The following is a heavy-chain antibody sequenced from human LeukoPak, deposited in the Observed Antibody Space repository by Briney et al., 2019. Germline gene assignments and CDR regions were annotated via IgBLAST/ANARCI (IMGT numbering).Heavy chain of an antibody. V-gene: IGHV4-30-4*07. D-gene: IGHD3-10*01. CDR3: ARFKLLWFGESGWFDP. CDR2: IYYSGRT. J-gene: IGHJ5*02. CDR1: GGSVGSDTYS. Sequence: SQTLSLTCAVSGGSVGSDTYSWSWIRHPPGKGLGWIGYIYYSGRTYYYPSLKNRVTISVDTSKNQFSLKLTSVTAADTAVYYCARFKLLWFGESGWFDPWGQGTLVTVSS.